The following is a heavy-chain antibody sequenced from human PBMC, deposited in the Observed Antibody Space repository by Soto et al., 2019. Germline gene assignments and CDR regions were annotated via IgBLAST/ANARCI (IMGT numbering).Heavy chain of an antibody. CDR1: GYTFTSYA. J-gene: IGHJ4*02. V-gene: IGHV1-3*01. Sequence: PSVKVSCKASGYTFTSYAMHWVRQAPGQRLEWMGWINAGNGNTKYSQKFQGRVTITRDTSASTAYMELSSLRSEDTAVYYCARLFYGGNPPFDYWGQGTLVTVSS. CDR2: INAGNGNT. CDR3: ARLFYGGNPPFDY. D-gene: IGHD4-17*01.